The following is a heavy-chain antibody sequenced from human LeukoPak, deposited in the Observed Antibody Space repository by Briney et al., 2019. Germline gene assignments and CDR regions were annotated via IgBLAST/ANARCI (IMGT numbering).Heavy chain of an antibody. CDR2: IIGSGHNT. CDR3: AKYNDVKRYYFYSYMDV. Sequence: PGGSLRLSCAASGFTFSSYAMSWVRQAPGKGLEWVSGIIGSGHNTYNADSVRGRFTVSRDNSKNTLYLQMNSLRVEDTAVYYCAKYNDVKRYYFYSYMDVWGKGTTVTVSS. V-gene: IGHV3-23*01. D-gene: IGHD3-22*01. CDR1: GFTFSSYA. J-gene: IGHJ6*03.